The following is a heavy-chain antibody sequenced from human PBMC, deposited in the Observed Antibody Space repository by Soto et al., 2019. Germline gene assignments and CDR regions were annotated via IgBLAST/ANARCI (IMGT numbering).Heavy chain of an antibody. D-gene: IGHD1-26*01. CDR1: GFTFSSYG. Sequence: QVQLVESGGGVVQPGRSLRLSCAASGFTFSSYGMYWVRQAPGKALEWVAVISYDGSSKYYADSVKGRLTISRDNSENTLYLQMNSLRAEDTAVYYCAKGSIVGATKDWFDPWGQGTLVTVSS. CDR2: ISYDGSSK. J-gene: IGHJ5*02. V-gene: IGHV3-30*18. CDR3: AKGSIVGATKDWFDP.